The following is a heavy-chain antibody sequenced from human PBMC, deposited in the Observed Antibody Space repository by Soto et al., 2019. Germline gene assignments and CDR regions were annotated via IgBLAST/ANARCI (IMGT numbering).Heavy chain of an antibody. CDR3: ESGDYDFWSGAGGGMDV. V-gene: IGHV1-69*12. D-gene: IGHD3-3*01. CDR2: IIPIFGTA. Sequence: QVQLVQSGAEVKKPGSSVKVSCKASGGTFSSYAISWVRQAPGQGLEWMGGIIPIFGTANYAPKFQGRVTITADEYTSTAYMEMSSLRSEATAVDYCESGDYDFWSGAGGGMDVWGQGTTVTVSS. J-gene: IGHJ6*02. CDR1: GGTFSSYA.